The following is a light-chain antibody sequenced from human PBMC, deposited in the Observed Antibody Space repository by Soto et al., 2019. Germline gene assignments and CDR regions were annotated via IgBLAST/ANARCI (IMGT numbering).Light chain of an antibody. CDR2: GTS. V-gene: IGKV3-15*01. CDR1: QSVSSN. Sequence: EIVMTQSPATLSVSPGERATLSCRASQSVSSNLAWYQQKPGQAPRLLIYGTSTRAPGIPARFSGSGSGKEFTLTISSLQSEDFAVYYCQQYNNWPLTFGGGTKVEIK. CDR3: QQYNNWPLT. J-gene: IGKJ4*01.